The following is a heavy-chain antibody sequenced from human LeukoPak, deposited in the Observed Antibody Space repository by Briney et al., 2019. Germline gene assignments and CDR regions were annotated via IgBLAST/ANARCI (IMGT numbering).Heavy chain of an antibody. Sequence: HPGGSLRLSCAASGFTFSSYAMHWVRQAPGKGLEWVAVISYDGSNKYYADSVKGRFTISRDNSKNTLYLRMNSLRAEDTAVYYCAGIVGATGGYWGQGTLVTVSS. CDR3: AGIVGATGGY. CDR1: GFTFSSYA. CDR2: ISYDGSNK. V-gene: IGHV3-30-3*01. D-gene: IGHD1-26*01. J-gene: IGHJ4*02.